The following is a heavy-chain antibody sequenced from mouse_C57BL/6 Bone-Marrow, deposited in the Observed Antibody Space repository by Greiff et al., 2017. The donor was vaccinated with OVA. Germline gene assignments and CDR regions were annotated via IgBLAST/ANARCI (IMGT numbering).Heavy chain of an antibody. CDR2: IDPSDSET. V-gene: IGHV1-52*01. Sequence: VQLQQSGPELVRPGSSVKLSCKASGYTFTSYWMHWVKQRPIQGLEWIGNIDPSDSETHYNQKFKDKATLTVDKSSSTAYMQLSSLTSEDSAVYYCARNGYYDFDYWGQGTTLTVSS. J-gene: IGHJ2*01. D-gene: IGHD2-3*01. CDR1: GYTFTSYW. CDR3: ARNGYYDFDY.